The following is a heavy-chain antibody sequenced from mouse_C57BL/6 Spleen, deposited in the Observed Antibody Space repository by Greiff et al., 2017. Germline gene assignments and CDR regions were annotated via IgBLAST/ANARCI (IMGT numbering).Heavy chain of an antibody. V-gene: IGHV1-18*01. CDR2: INPNNGGT. CDR1: GYTFTDYN. Sequence: EVKLVESGPELVKPGASVKIPCKASGYTFTDYNMDWVKQSHGKSLEWIGDINPNNGGTIYNQKFKGKATLTVDKSSSTAYMELRSLTSEDTAVYYCARWRLRQYWYFDVWGTGTTVTVSS. CDR3: ARWRLRQYWYFDV. D-gene: IGHD2-4*01. J-gene: IGHJ1*03.